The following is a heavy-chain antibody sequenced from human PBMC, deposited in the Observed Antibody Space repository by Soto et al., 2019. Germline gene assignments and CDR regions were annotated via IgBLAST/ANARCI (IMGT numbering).Heavy chain of an antibody. CDR3: AKDSNCCDYYYYGIDV. CDR1: GFPFSSYR. J-gene: IGHJ6*02. D-gene: IGHD4-4*01. V-gene: IGHV3-21*01. Sequence: EVPLVESGGGLVKPGGSLILSCAASGFPFSSYRMNWVRQAPGNWLESVSSISSSSSYIYYADSVKGRFTISRDNAKNSLYLQMNSLRAEDTAVYYCAKDSNCCDYYYYGIDVWGQGTTVTVSS. CDR2: ISSSSSYI.